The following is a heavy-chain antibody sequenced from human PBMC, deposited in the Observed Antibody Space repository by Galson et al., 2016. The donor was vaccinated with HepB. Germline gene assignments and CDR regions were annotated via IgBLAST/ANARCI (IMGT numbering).Heavy chain of an antibody. CDR3: VKSNLAAPGGFYGMVV. Sequence: SLRLSCAASGFSFSSCPMHWVRQAPGKGLEYVSGITTNGDDTKYADSVKGRFTIFRDNSKNTLYLQMRSLRAEDTAVYYCVKSNLAAPGGFYGMVVWGQGTTVTVSS. CDR2: ITTNGDDT. D-gene: IGHD6-13*01. CDR1: GFSFSSCP. J-gene: IGHJ6*02. V-gene: IGHV3-64D*06.